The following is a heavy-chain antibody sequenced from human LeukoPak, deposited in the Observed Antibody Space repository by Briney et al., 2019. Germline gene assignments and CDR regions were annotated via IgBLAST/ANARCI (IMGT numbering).Heavy chain of an antibody. J-gene: IGHJ4*02. CDR1: GFTFSSYA. CDR3: AREASGGYYYARPFDY. CDR2: ISGSGGST. Sequence: GGSLRLSCAASGFTFSSYAMSWVRQAPGKGLEWVSAISGSGGSTYYADSVKGRFTISRDNSKNTLYLQMNSLRAEDTAVYYCAREASGGYYYARPFDYWGQGTLVTVSS. V-gene: IGHV3-23*01. D-gene: IGHD3-22*01.